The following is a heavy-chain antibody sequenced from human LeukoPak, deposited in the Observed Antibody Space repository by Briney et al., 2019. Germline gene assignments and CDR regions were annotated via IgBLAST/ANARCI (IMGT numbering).Heavy chain of an antibody. CDR1: GFTFSSYS. V-gene: IGHV3-21*01. J-gene: IGHJ5*02. CDR2: ISSSSSYI. CDR3: AREHRDSRHWFDP. Sequence: GGSLRLSCAASGFTFSSYSMNWVRQAPGKGLEWVSSISSSSSYIYYADSVKGRFTISRDNAKNSLYLQMNSLRAEDTAVYYCAREHRDSRHWFDPWGQGTLVTVSS. D-gene: IGHD3-22*01.